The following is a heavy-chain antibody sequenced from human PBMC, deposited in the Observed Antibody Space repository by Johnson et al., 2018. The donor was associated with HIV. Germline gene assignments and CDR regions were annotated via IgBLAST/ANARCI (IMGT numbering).Heavy chain of an antibody. J-gene: IGHJ3*02. CDR1: GFTFTDHY. V-gene: IGHV3-72*01. CDR2: TRNKDHSYTT. Sequence: VLLVESGGGVVQPGGSLRLSCAASGFTFTDHYMDWVRQAPGKGLEWVGRTRNKDHSYTTEYAAPVKGRFTISRDDSKNSLYLQMNSLKSEDTAVYYCATGASSTWSLGALDIWGQGTEVTVSS. CDR3: ATGASSTWSLGALDI. D-gene: IGHD6-13*01.